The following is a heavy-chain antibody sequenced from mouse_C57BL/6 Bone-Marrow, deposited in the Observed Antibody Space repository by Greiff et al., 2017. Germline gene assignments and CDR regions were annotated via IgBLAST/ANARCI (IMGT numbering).Heavy chain of an antibody. J-gene: IGHJ4*01. CDR2: IDPSDSYT. D-gene: IGHD3-2*02. CDR3: ASGITAQARFYAMDY. CDR1: GYTFTSYW. V-gene: IGHV1-59*01. Sequence: QVQLQQSGAELVRPGTSVKLSCKASGYTFTSYWLHWVKQRPGQGLEWIGVIDPSDSYTNYNQKFKGKATLTVDTSSSTAYMQLSSLTSEDSAVYYCASGITAQARFYAMDYWGQGTSVTVSS.